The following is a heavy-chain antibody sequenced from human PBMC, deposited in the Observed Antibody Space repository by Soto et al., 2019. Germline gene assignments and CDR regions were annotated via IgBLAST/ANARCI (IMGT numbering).Heavy chain of an antibody. CDR2: INHSGST. CDR1: GGSFSGYY. D-gene: IGHD3-22*01. J-gene: IGHJ6*02. CDR3: ARVRGDYDSSGYYFISYYYGMDV. V-gene: IGHV4-34*01. Sequence: QVQLQQWGAGLLKPSETLSLTCAVYGGSFSGYYWSWIRQPPGKGLEWIGEINHSGSTNYNPSLKGRVTISVDTSKNQFSLKLSSVTAADTAVYYCARVRGDYDSSGYYFISYYYGMDVWGQGTTVTVSS.